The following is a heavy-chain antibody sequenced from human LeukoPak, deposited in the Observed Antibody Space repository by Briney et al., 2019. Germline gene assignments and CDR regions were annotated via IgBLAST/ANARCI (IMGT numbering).Heavy chain of an antibody. CDR1: GFNFNTYE. J-gene: IGHJ5*02. Sequence: GGSLRLSCAASGFNFNTYEMNWVRQAPGKGLEWISYVGGSGTVTQYADSVRGRFTISRDNAKNSLYLQMNTLRAEDTAVYYCARDRGGEYSGDIWFDLWGQGTLVTVSS. V-gene: IGHV3-48*03. CDR3: ARDRGGEYSGDIWFDL. D-gene: IGHD2/OR15-2a*01. CDR2: VGGSGTVT.